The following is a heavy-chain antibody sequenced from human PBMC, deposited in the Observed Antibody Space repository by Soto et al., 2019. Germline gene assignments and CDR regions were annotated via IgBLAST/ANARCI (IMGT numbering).Heavy chain of an antibody. CDR1: GFTFSSYG. CDR2: ISYDGSNK. V-gene: IGHV3-30*19. CDR3: ARDLPGAARGVGGLDY. J-gene: IGHJ4*02. Sequence: QVQLVESGGGVVQPGRSLRLSCAASGFTFSSYGMHWVRQAPGKGLEWVAVISYDGSNKYYADSVKGRFTISRDNSKNTLYLQMNSLRAEDTAVYYCARDLPGAARGVGGLDYWGQGTLVTVSS. D-gene: IGHD6-6*01.